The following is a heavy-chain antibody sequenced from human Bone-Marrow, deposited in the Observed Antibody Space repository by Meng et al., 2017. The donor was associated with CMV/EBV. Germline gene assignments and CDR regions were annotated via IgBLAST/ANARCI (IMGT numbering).Heavy chain of an antibody. CDR1: GGPISSNYY. CDR2: LYYNGDT. CDR3: AQRIYIDSYYFDS. J-gene: IGHJ4*02. V-gene: IGHV4-39*07. D-gene: IGHD2/OR15-2a*01. Sequence: QPQLRESGPGLVKPSETLSLTCTVSGGPISSNYYWGWIRQSPGKGLEWIGSLYYNGDTYYNPSLKSRVTLSVDTSKNQFSLKLNSVIAADTAVYYCAQRIYIDSYYFDSWGQGTLVTVS.